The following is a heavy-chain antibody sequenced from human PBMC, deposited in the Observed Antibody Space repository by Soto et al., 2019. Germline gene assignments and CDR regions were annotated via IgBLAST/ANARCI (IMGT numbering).Heavy chain of an antibody. Sequence: PVGSLRLSCATSGFIFSSYAMSWVRQAPGKGLEWVSTVSDSGGSTYYADSVKGRFTIYRDNSKNTLYLQMKSLRAEDTAVYYCARDLGSTVGATDYWGQGTLVTVSS. CDR1: GFIFSSYA. J-gene: IGHJ4*02. CDR2: VSDSGGST. CDR3: ARDLGSTVGATDY. V-gene: IGHV3-23*01. D-gene: IGHD1-26*01.